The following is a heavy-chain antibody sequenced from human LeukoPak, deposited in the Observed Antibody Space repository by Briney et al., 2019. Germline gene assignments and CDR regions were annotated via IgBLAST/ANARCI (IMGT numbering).Heavy chain of an antibody. J-gene: IGHJ4*02. CDR2: IIPIFGTA. D-gene: IGHD5-18*01. Sequence: ASVKVSCKASGGTFSSYAISWVRQAPRQGLEWMGGIIPIFGTANYAQKFQGRVTITADESTSTAYMELSSLRSEDTAVYYCARPRGYSYGLVQAQPFDYWGQGTLVTVSS. CDR3: ARPRGYSYGLVQAQPFDY. V-gene: IGHV1-69*13. CDR1: GGTFSSYA.